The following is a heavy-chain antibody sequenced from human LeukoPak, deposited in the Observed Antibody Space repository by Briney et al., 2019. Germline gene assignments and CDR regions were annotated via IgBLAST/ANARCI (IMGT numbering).Heavy chain of an antibody. CDR3: AKGEGNYYDSSGYYYDWDY. J-gene: IGHJ4*02. CDR2: ISYDGSNK. D-gene: IGHD3-22*01. CDR1: GFTFSSYG. V-gene: IGHV3-30*18. Sequence: GGSLRLSCAASGFTFSSYGMHWVRQAPGKGLEWVAVISYDGSNKYYADSVKGRFTISRDNSKNTLYLQMNSLRAEDTAVYYCAKGEGNYYDSSGYYYDWDYWGQGTLVTVPS.